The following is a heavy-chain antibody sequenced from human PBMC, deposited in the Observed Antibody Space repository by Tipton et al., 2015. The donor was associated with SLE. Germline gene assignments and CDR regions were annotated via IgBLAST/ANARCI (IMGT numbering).Heavy chain of an antibody. J-gene: IGHJ3*02. CDR2: IYYSGST. CDR1: SGSVSNSNYY. Sequence: TLSLTCTVSSGSVSNSNYYWSWIRQPPGKGLEWIGYIYYSGSTNYNPSLKSRVTISVDTSKNQFSLKLSSVTAADTAVYYCARGSAAAVGGAFDIWGQGTMVTVSS. V-gene: IGHV4-61*01. CDR3: ARGSAAAVGGAFDI. D-gene: IGHD6-13*01.